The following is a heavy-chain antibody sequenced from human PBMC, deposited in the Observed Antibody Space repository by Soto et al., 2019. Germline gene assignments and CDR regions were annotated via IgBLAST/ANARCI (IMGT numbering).Heavy chain of an antibody. CDR3: AKVGRIAAAGTWFDP. CDR2: IHYTGNS. J-gene: IGHJ5*02. D-gene: IGHD6-13*01. V-gene: IGHV4-59*01. Sequence: PSETLSFTCTVSSGSISGYFWSWIRQPPGKELELIAYIHYTGNSYYNPSLTSRVTISIDTSKNQFSLKLSSVSDADTAVYYCAKVGRIAAAGTWFDPWGQGTLVTVSS. CDR1: SGSISGYF.